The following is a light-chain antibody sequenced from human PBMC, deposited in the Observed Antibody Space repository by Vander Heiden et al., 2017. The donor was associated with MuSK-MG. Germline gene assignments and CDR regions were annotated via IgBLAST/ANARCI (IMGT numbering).Light chain of an antibody. CDR2: GAS. J-gene: IGKJ4*01. CDR1: QGISSA. CDR3: QQVHNYPFT. Sequence: AIQLTQSPSSLSASVGDRVTITCRASQGISSALAWYQQKPGKAPKLLMFGASSLEGGVPSRFSGSGSGTDFTLTISSLQPEDFATYYCQQVHNYPFTFGGGTKVXIK. V-gene: IGKV1D-13*01.